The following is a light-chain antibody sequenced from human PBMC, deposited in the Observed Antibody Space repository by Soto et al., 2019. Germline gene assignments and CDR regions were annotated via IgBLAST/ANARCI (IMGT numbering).Light chain of an antibody. CDR2: AAS. CDR3: QHSDDSPPVFT. V-gene: IGKV3-20*01. CDR1: RFVSNYY. Sequence: DIVLTQSPGTLSLSPGDRATLSCRTSRFVSNYYVAWYQQIPGQAPRLLIYAASSRATDITDRFSGSGSGTDFAISIRRLEHEDIAVYYCQHSDDSPPVFTFGPGTKVEI. J-gene: IGKJ3*01.